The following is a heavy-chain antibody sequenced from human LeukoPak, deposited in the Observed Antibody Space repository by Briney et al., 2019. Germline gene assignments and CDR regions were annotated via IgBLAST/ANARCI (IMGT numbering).Heavy chain of an antibody. CDR2: ISSSSSYI. CDR3: ARDQGLLWFGESGGFDY. CDR1: GFTFSSYS. Sequence: PGGSLRLSCAASGFTFSSYSMNWVRQAPGKGLEWVSSISSSSSYIYYADSVKGRFTISRDNAKNSLYLQMNSLRAEDTAVYYCARDQGLLWFGESGGFDYWGQGTLVTVSS. V-gene: IGHV3-21*01. D-gene: IGHD3-10*01. J-gene: IGHJ4*02.